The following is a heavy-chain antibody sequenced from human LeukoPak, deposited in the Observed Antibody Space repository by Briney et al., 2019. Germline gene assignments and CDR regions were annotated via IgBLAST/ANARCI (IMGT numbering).Heavy chain of an antibody. V-gene: IGHV3-30*02. Sequence: GGSLRLSCAASGFTFSSYGMHWVRQAPGKGLEGGAFIRYDGSNKYYADSVEGRFNISRDNSKNTLHLQMKSLRSEDTAVYYCARDFLNKGLDYWGQGTPVTVS. CDR1: GFTFSSYG. CDR3: ARDFLNKGLDY. J-gene: IGHJ4*02. D-gene: IGHD1/OR15-1a*01. CDR2: IRYDGSNK.